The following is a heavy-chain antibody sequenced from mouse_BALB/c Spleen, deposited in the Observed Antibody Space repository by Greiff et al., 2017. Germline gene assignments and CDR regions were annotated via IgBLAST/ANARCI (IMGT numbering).Heavy chain of an antibody. V-gene: IGHV3-8*02. CDR1: GDSITSGY. Sequence: EVQLQESGPSLVKPSQTLSLTCSVTGDSITSGYWNWIRKFPGNKLEYMGYISYSGSTYYNPSLKSRISITRDTSKNQYYLQLNSVTTEDTATYYCARGGLGYGNFCFDYWGQGTTLTVSS. CDR3: ARGGLGYGNFCFDY. J-gene: IGHJ2*01. CDR2: ISYSGST. D-gene: IGHD2-10*02.